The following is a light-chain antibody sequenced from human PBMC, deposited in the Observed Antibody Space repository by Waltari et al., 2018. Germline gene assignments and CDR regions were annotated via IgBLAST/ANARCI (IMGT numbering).Light chain of an antibody. CDR3: QSADSSGTYVV. CDR2: KDR. V-gene: IGLV3-25*03. CDR1: ALPKPY. Sequence: SYELTQPPSVSVSPGQTARITCSGDALPKPYAYWYQQKPGQAPVLGIDKDRERPSGIPERFSGSSSGTTVTLTISGVQAEDEADYYCQSADSSGTYVVFGGGTKLTVL. J-gene: IGLJ2*01.